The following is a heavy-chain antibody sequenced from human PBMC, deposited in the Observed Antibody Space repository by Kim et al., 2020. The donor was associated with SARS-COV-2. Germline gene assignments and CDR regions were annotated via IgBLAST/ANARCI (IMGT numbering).Heavy chain of an antibody. Sequence: GGSLRLSCAASGFTFSIYAMHWVRQAPGKGLEWVAVISYDGSNKYYADSVKGRFTIARDNSKNTLYLQMNSLRAEDTAVYYCAFGGSIVVVPADYWGQATLVIVAS. CDR3: AFGGSIVVVPADY. J-gene: IGHJ4*02. CDR2: ISYDGSNK. CDR1: GFTFSIYA. D-gene: IGHD2-2*01. V-gene: IGHV3-30-3*01.